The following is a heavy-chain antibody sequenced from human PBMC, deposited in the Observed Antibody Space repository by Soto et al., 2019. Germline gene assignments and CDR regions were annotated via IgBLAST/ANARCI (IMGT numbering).Heavy chain of an antibody. J-gene: IGHJ5*02. CDR2: ISTYNGNT. V-gene: IGHV1-18*04. CDR3: ARVPTPTHCDSDKNTWFDP. D-gene: IGHD2-21*02. CDR1: GYTFTNFG. Sequence: QVQLVQSGAEVKKPGASVKVSCKASGYTFTNFGINWVRQAPGQGLEWMGWISTYNGNTNYAPKLQGRVTMTTDTSTTTAYMELRSLRSDDTAVYYCARVPTPTHCDSDKNTWFDPCGQGTLVTVSS.